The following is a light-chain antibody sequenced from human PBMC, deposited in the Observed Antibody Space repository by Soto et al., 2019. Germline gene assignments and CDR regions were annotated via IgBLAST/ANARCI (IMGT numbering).Light chain of an antibody. J-gene: IGKJ2*01. CDR2: KVS. V-gene: IGKV2-30*01. Sequence: DVVMTQSPLSLPVTLGQPASISCRSSQSLAYSDGNTYLNWFQQRPGQSPRRLIYKVSNRDSGVPDRFRGSWSGTDFTMKISRVEAEDFGVYYCMQGTHWPPYTFGQGTKLEIK. CDR1: QSLAYSDGNTY. CDR3: MQGTHWPPYT.